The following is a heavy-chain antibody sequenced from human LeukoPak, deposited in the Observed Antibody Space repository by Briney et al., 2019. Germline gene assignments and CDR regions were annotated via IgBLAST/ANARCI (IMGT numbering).Heavy chain of an antibody. CDR1: GFTFSYW. Sequence: GGSLRLSCAASGFTFSYWMSWVRQAPGKGLEGVANIKQDGSEKYYVDSVKGRFTISRDYAKNSLYLQMNSLRAEDTAVYYCARDQSYGFVDYWGQGTLVTVSS. CDR3: ARDQSYGFVDY. J-gene: IGHJ4*02. CDR2: IKQDGSEK. D-gene: IGHD5-18*01. V-gene: IGHV3-7*01.